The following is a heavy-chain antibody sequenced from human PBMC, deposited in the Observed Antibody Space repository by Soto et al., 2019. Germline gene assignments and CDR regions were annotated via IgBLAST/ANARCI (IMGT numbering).Heavy chain of an antibody. D-gene: IGHD2-15*01. CDR1: GFTFSSYA. J-gene: IGHJ3*02. Sequence: GGSLRLSCAASGFTFSSYAMSWVRQAPGKGLEWVSAISGSGGSTYYADSVKGRFTISRDNSKNTLYLQMNSLRAEDTAVYYCAKVISGGRGFGRDSTLFDAFDIWGQGTMVTVSS. CDR3: AKVISGGRGFGRDSTLFDAFDI. CDR2: ISGSGGST. V-gene: IGHV3-23*01.